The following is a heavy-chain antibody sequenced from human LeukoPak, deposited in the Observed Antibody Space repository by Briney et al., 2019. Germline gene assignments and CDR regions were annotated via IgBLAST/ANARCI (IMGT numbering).Heavy chain of an antibody. CDR3: TSTRYDFWSGYNWFDP. CDR1: GFTFSSYS. Sequence: AGGSLRLSCAASGFTFSSYSMNWVRQASGKGLEWVGRIRSKANSYATAYAASVKGRFTISRDDSKNTAYLQMNSLKTEDTAVYYCTSTRYDFWSGYNWFDPWGQGTLVTVSS. CDR2: IRSKANSYAT. J-gene: IGHJ5*02. V-gene: IGHV3-73*01. D-gene: IGHD3-3*01.